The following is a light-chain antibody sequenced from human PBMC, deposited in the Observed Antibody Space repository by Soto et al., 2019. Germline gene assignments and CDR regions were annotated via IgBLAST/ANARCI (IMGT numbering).Light chain of an antibody. CDR3: QQYNKWPRWT. V-gene: IGKV3-15*01. Sequence: EIVLTQSPATLSLSPGERATLSCRASQSVTGSSLAWYQQKPGQAPRLLIYGASTRATGIPDRFSGSGSGTEFTLTISRLQSEDFAVYYCQQYNKWPRWTFGQGTKVDIK. J-gene: IGKJ1*01. CDR1: QSVTGSS. CDR2: GAS.